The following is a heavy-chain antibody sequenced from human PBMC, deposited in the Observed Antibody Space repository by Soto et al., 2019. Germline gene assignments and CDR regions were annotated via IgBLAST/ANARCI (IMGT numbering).Heavy chain of an antibody. CDR2: STVGTGNG. D-gene: IGHD3-22*01. J-gene: IGHJ4*02. Sequence: SVKVACTTSGFIFTSFGIQWVRQARGQRLEWIGWSTVGTGNGNYAQKFQERVTITRDMSTSTAYMEMSSLRSEDTAVYYCAAADSSGYYGGWGQGTQVTVSS. V-gene: IGHV1-58*02. CDR1: GFIFTSFG. CDR3: AAADSSGYYGG.